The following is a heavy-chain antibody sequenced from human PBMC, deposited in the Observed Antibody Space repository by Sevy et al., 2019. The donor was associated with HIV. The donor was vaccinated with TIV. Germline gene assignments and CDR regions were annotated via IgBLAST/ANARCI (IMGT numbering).Heavy chain of an antibody. Sequence: SETLSLTCTVSGGSISSGGYYWSWIRQHPGKGLEWIGYIYYSGSTYYNPSLKSRVTISVDTSKNQFSLKLSSVTAADTAVYYCARAQTEYSSSSFDYWGQRTLVTVSS. J-gene: IGHJ4*02. CDR3: ARAQTEYSSSSFDY. D-gene: IGHD6-6*01. CDR1: GGSISSGGYY. CDR2: IYYSGST. V-gene: IGHV4-31*03.